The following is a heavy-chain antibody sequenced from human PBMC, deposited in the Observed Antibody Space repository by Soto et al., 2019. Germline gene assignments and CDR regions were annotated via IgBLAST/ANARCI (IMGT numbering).Heavy chain of an antibody. CDR2: IWYDGSNK. D-gene: IGHD3-3*01. CDR1: GFTFSSYG. Sequence: LRLSCAASGFTFSSYGMHWVRQAPGKGLEWVAVIWYDGSNKYYADSVKGRFTISRDNSKNTLYLQMNSLRAEDTAVYYCAGDFWSGYLRGFCDYWGQGTLVSVSS. CDR3: AGDFWSGYLRGFCDY. J-gene: IGHJ4*02. V-gene: IGHV3-33*01.